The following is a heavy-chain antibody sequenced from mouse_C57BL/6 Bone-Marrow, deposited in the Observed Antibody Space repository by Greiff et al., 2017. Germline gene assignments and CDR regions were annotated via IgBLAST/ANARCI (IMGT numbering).Heavy chain of an antibody. CDR2: IRSKSNNYAT. V-gene: IGHV10-1*01. Sequence: EVKLVESGGGLVQPKGSLKLSCAASGFSFNTYAMNWVRQAPGKGLEWVARIRSKSNNYATYYADSVKDSFTISRDDSESMLYLQMNNLKTEDTAMYYCVRPLLGAMDYWGQGTSVTVSS. D-gene: IGHD4-1*01. J-gene: IGHJ4*01. CDR3: VRPLLGAMDY. CDR1: GFSFNTYA.